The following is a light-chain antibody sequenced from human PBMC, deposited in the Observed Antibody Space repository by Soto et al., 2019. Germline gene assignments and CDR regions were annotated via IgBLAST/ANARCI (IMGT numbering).Light chain of an antibody. CDR3: QQYNKWSSIS. CDR2: AAS. J-gene: IGKJ5*01. CDR1: QDIFNY. Sequence: DIQMTQSPSSVSASVGDRVTIICRASQDIFNYLAWYQQKPGKAPKLLIYAASSLQNGVPSRFSGSGSGTDFTLTISSLQPEDFAVYHCQQYNKWSSISFGQGTRLEIK. V-gene: IGKV1-12*01.